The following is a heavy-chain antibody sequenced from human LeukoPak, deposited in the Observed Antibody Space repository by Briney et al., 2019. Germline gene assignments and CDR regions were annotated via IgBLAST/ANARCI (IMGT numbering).Heavy chain of an antibody. D-gene: IGHD3-22*01. J-gene: IGHJ4*02. V-gene: IGHV3-30*03. Sequence: PGRSLRLSCAASGFTFSSYGMHWVRQAPGKGLEWVAVISYDGSNKYYADSVKGRFTISRDNSKNTLYLQMNSLRAEDTAVYYCARDRHYYDSSGYYYGGDYWGQGTLVTVSS. CDR2: ISYDGSNK. CDR3: ARDRHYYDSSGYYYGGDY. CDR1: GFTFSSYG.